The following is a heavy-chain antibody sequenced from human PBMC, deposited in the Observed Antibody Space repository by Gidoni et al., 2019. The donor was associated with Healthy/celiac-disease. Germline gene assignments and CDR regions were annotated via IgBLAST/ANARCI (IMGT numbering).Heavy chain of an antibody. D-gene: IGHD5-18*01. CDR1: GFPFSSYA. V-gene: IGHV3-64D*06. CDR2: ISSNGGST. J-gene: IGHJ4*02. Sequence: EVQLVESGGGLVQPGGSLRLSCSASGFPFSSYAMHWVRQAPGKGLEYVSAISSNGGSTYYADSVKGRFTISRDNSKNTLYLQMSSLRAEDTAVYYCVKDQGARSIQLWFESFDYWGQGTLVTVSS. CDR3: VKDQGARSIQLWFESFDY.